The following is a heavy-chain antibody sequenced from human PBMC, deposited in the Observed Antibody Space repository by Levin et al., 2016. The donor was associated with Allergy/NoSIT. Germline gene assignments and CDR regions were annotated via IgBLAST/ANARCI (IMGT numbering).Heavy chain of an antibody. CDR2: IIPVFGSP. J-gene: IGHJ3*02. D-gene: IGHD3-22*01. V-gene: IGHV1-69*01. CDR3: AAGSSYYDSSGEPAFEN. Sequence: WVRQAPGQGLEWMGGIIPVFGSPNGAQKFQGRVTITADESTNTVYMGLSGLRSEDTAVYYCAAGSSYYDSSGEPAFENWGQGTMVTVSS.